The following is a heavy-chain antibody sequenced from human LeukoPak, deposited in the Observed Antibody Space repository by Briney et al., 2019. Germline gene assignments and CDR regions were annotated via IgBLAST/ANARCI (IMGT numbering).Heavy chain of an antibody. J-gene: IGHJ3*02. CDR3: AKDPNGDYVGAFGS. CDR2: IHGSGGVT. V-gene: IGHV3-23*01. Sequence: GGSLRLSCTASAISFSSYAMTWLRQAPGKGLEWVSGIHGSGGVTYYAGSVKGRFTISRDNSKKTLYLQMNSLRVDDTAVYYCAKDPNGDYVGAFGSWGQGTMVTVSS. CDR1: AISFSSYA. D-gene: IGHD4-17*01.